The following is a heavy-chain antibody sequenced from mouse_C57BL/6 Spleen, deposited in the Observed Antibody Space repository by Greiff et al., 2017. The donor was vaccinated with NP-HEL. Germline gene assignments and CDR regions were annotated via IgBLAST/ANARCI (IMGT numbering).Heavy chain of an antibody. V-gene: IGHV1-39*01. J-gene: IGHJ1*03. CDR2: INPNYGTT. D-gene: IGHD1-1*01. Sequence: VQLQQSGPELVKPGASVKISCKASGYSFTDYNMNWVKQSNGKSLEWIGVINPNYGTTSYNQKFKGKATLTVDPSSSTAYMQLNSLTSEDSAVYYCARGDYYGSSYEGYFDVWGTGTTVTVSS. CDR3: ARGDYYGSSYEGYFDV. CDR1: GYSFTDYN.